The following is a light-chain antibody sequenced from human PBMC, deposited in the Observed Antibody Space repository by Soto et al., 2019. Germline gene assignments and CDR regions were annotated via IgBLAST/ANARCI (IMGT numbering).Light chain of an antibody. Sequence: QSVPTQPPSVSGAPGQRVTISCTGSSSNIGAGYDVHWYQQLPGTAPKLLIFRNNNRPSGVPGRFSGSKSDTSASLAITGLQAEDEAVYYCQAYDSSLSCSVFGTGTKLTVL. CDR1: SSNIGAGYD. V-gene: IGLV1-40*01. J-gene: IGLJ1*01. CDR3: QAYDSSLSCSV. CDR2: RNN.